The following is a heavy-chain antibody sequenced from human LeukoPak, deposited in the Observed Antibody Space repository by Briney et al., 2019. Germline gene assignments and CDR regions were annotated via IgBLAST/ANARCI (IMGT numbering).Heavy chain of an antibody. CDR1: GDSVSSNSAA. CDR2: TYYRSKWYN. Sequence: SQTLSLTCAISGDSVSSNSAAWNWIRQSPSRGLEWLGRTYYRSKWYNDYAVSVKSRITINPDTSENQFSLQLNSVTPEDTAVYYCARDGGIAAAGTWYFDHWGQGTLVTVSS. V-gene: IGHV6-1*01. D-gene: IGHD6-13*01. J-gene: IGHJ4*02. CDR3: ARDGGIAAAGTWYFDH.